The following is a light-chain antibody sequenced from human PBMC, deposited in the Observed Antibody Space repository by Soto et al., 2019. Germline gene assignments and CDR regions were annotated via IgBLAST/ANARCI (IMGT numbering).Light chain of an antibody. J-gene: IGKJ4*01. CDR3: HQYGISP. CDR1: QSVSSNY. Sequence: EIVLTQSPGTLSLSPGERATLSCRASQSVSSNYLAWYQQKPGQAPRLLIYGASSRATGIPDRFSGSGSGTEFTLTIIGLEPEDFSVYYCHQYGISPFGGGTKVEIK. CDR2: GAS. V-gene: IGKV3-20*01.